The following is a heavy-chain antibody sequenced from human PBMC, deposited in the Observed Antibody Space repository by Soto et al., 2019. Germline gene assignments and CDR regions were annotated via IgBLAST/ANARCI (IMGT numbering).Heavy chain of an antibody. D-gene: IGHD1-26*01. V-gene: IGHV1-69*06. Sequence: SLKVCCKASGGTFNSYTINWVRQAPGRGLEWVGQVVPMYDSVNYAENFQGRVTITADKSTKKAYMELTSLRSEDTALYFCASWRSYSGSYCVDXWGQGTMVTVSX. CDR3: ASWRSYSGSYCVDX. CDR2: VVPMYDSV. CDR1: GGTFNSYT. J-gene: IGHJ4*02.